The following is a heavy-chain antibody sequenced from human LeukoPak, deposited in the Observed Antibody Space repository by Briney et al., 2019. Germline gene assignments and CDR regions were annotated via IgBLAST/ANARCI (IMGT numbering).Heavy chain of an antibody. D-gene: IGHD3-9*01. V-gene: IGHV1-2*02. CDR1: GYTFTGYY. CDR3: ANLGPLSDILTGPEGY. CDR2: INPNSGGT. Sequence: ASVKVSCKASGYTFTGYYMHWVRQAPGQGLEWMGWINPNSGGTNYAQKFQGRVTMTRDTSISTAYMELSRLRSDDTAVYYCANLGPLSDILTGPEGYWGQGTLVTVSS. J-gene: IGHJ4*02.